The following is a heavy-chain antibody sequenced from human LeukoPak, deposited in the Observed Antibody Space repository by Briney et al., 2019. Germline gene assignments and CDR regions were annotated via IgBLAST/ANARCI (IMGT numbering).Heavy chain of an antibody. CDR1: GYTFTSYY. CDR2: INPSGGST. CDR3: AREFGSSAQGDWFDS. V-gene: IGHV1-46*01. J-gene: IGHJ5*01. Sequence: ASVKVSCKASGYTFTSYYMHWVRQAPGQGLEWMGIINPSGGSTSYAQKFQGRVTMTRDTSTSTVYMELSSLRSEDTAVYYCAREFGSSAQGDWFDSWGQGTLVTVSS. D-gene: IGHD6-6*01.